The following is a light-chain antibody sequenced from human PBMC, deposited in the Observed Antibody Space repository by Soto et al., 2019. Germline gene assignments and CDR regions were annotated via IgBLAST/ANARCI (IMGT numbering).Light chain of an antibody. CDR3: AAWDDSLTGFYV. Sequence: QSVLTQPPSASGTPGQRVTISCSGSSSNIGSNYVYWYQHLPGTAPKLLIYRNNQRPSGVPDRFSGSKSGTSASLAISGLRSEDEADYYCAAWDDSLTGFYVFGTGTQLTVL. V-gene: IGLV1-47*01. CDR1: SSNIGSNY. J-gene: IGLJ1*01. CDR2: RNN.